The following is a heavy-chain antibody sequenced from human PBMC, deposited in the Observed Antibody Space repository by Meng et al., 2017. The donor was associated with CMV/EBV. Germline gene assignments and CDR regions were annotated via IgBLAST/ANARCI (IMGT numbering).Heavy chain of an antibody. Sequence: QVPLQESGPGVVKPSEALSLTCTVSGGSISSCYWSWIRQPAGKGLEWIGRIYTSGSTNYNPSLKSRVTMSVDTSKNQFSLKLSSVTAADTAVYYCAREMPIAAAGCFDYWGQGTLVTVSS. D-gene: IGHD6-13*01. CDR1: GGSISSCY. CDR3: AREMPIAAAGCFDY. CDR2: IYTSGST. J-gene: IGHJ4*02. V-gene: IGHV4-4*07.